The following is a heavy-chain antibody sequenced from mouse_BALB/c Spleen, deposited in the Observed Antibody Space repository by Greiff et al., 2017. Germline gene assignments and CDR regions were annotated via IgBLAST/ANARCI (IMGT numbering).Heavy chain of an antibody. D-gene: IGHD2-1*01. V-gene: IGHV1-5*01. CDR3: TRESIYYGNYRAY. CDR1: GYSFTSYW. Sequence: EVQLQQSGTVLARPGASVKMSCKASGYSFTSYWMHWVNQRPGQGLEWIGAIYPGNSDTSYNQKFKGKAKLTAVTSASTAYMELSSLTNEDSAVYYCTRESIYYGNYRAYWGQGTLVTVSA. J-gene: IGHJ3*01. CDR2: IYPGNSDT.